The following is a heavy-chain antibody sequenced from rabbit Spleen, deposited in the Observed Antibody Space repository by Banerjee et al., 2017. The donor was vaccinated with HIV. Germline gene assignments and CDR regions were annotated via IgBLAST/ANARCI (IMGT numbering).Heavy chain of an antibody. Sequence: QSLEESGGDLVKPGASLTLTCTASGFSFTSYDICWVRQAPGKGLEWIACINVLTGKAVYASWAKGRFTFSKTSSTTVTLQMTTLTAADTATYFCARDLAGVIGWNFGWWGPGTLVTVS. CDR2: INVLTGKA. CDR3: ARDLAGVIGWNFGW. V-gene: IGHV1S40*01. J-gene: IGHJ4*01. CDR1: GFSFTSYD. D-gene: IGHD4-1*01.